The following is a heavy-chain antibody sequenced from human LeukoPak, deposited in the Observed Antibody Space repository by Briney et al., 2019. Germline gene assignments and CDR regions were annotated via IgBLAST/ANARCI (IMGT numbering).Heavy chain of an antibody. CDR2: MNPNNGQK. D-gene: IGHD2-21*02. CDR1: GYTFSSYD. CDR3: ARGLTDFYYYYYMDV. J-gene: IGHJ6*03. Sequence: ASVKVPCKASGYTFSSYDISWVRQARGGRLEWLGWMNPNNGQKSYAQKFQARVTMTWNTSISTAYMELNNLRSDDAAVYFCARGLTDFYYYYYMDVWGKGTTVTVSS. V-gene: IGHV1-8*02.